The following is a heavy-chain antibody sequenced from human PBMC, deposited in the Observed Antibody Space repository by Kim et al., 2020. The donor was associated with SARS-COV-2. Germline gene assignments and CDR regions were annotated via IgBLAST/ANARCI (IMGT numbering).Heavy chain of an antibody. V-gene: IGHV3-30*19. CDR2: ISFGGISK. CDR3: VREGDTSGRCGFFDR. J-gene: IGHJ4*02. Sequence: GGSLRLSCVMSGFTLSNHIIHWVRQAPGKGLEWVSAISFGGISKYFTASVKGRFTISRDESKNTVWLQLNSLRDEDSGIYDCVREGDTSGRCGFFDRWVPGTLVPVPS. D-gene: IGHD3-9*01. CDR1: GFTLSNHI.